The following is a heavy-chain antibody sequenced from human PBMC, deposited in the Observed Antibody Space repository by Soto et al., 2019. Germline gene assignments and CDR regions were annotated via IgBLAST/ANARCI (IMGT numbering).Heavy chain of an antibody. CDR1: GGTFSSYA. V-gene: IGHV1-69*13. CDR3: ASGYYYDSSGYYYFYYFDY. CDR2: IIPIFGTA. J-gene: IGHJ4*02. D-gene: IGHD3-22*01. Sequence: SVKVSCKASGGTFSSYAISWVRQAPGQGLEWMGGIIPIFGTANYAQKFQGRVTITADESTSTAYMELSSLRSEDTAVYYCASGYYYDSSGYYYFYYFDYWGQGTLVTVS.